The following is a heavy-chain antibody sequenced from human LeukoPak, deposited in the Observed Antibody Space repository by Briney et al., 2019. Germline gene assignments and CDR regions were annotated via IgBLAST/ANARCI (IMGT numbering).Heavy chain of an antibody. Sequence: ASVKVSCKASGDTFTTYAIIWVRQAPGQGLEWMGWISAYNGNTNYAQKLQGRVTMTTDTSTSTAYMELRSLRSDDTAVYYCARVQDSGSHLDYWGQGTLVTVSS. CDR3: ARVQDSGSHLDY. CDR2: ISAYNGNT. V-gene: IGHV1-18*01. J-gene: IGHJ4*02. D-gene: IGHD3-10*01. CDR1: GDTFTTYA.